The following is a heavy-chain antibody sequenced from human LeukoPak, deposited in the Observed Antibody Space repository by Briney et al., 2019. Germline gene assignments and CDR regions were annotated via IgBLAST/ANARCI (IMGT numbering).Heavy chain of an antibody. CDR1: GFTFSYYA. J-gene: IGHJ6*03. V-gene: IGHV3-30*04. CDR2: ISYDGSNK. Sequence: GGSLRLSCAASGFTFSYYAMHWVRQAPGKGLEGVAVISYDGSNKYYADSVKGRFTISRDNAKNSLYLQMNSLRDEDTAVYYCSSRVAAAGTGHYNYMDVWGKGTTVTVSS. D-gene: IGHD6-13*01. CDR3: SSRVAAAGTGHYNYMDV.